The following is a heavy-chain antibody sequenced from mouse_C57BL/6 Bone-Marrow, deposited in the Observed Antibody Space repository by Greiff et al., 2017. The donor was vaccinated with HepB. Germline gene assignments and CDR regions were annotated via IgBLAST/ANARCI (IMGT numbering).Heavy chain of an antibody. CDR2: ISSGGSYT. CDR1: GFTFSSYT. CDR3: TRDLAPGGFAY. Sequence: EVKLVESGGGLVKPGGSLKLSCAASGFTFSSYTMSWVRQTPEKRLEWVATISSGGSYTYYPDSVKGRFTISRDNAKNTLYLQMSSLKSEDTAMYDCTRDLAPGGFAYWGQGTLVTVSA. V-gene: IGHV5-6-4*01. J-gene: IGHJ3*01.